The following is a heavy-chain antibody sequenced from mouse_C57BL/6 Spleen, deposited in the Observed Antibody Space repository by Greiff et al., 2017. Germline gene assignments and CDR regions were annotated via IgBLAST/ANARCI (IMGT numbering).Heavy chain of an antibody. CDR3: TRDQGGYYSYYFDY. V-gene: IGHV5-9-1*02. CDR1: GFTFSSYA. D-gene: IGHD2-3*01. Sequence: EVKVVESGEGLVKPGGSLKLSCAASGFTFSSYAMSWVRQTPEKRLEWVAYISSGGDYIYYADTVKGRFTISRDNARNTLYLQMSSLKSEDTAMYYCTRDQGGYYSYYFDYWGQGTTLTVSS. CDR2: ISSGGDYI. J-gene: IGHJ2*01.